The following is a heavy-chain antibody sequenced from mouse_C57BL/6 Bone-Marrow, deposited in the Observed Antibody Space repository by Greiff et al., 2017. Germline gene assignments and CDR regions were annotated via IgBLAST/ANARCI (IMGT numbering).Heavy chain of an antibody. Sequence: QVQLQQSGAELVRPGASVTLSCKASGYTFTDYEMHWVKQTPVHGLEWIGAIDPETGGTAYNQKFKGKAILTADKSSSTAYMELRSLTSEDSAVYYCTRGGSSYVRYFDYWGQGTTLTVSS. CDR1: GYTFTDYE. D-gene: IGHD1-1*01. CDR3: TRGGSSYVRYFDY. J-gene: IGHJ2*01. CDR2: IDPETGGT. V-gene: IGHV1-15*01.